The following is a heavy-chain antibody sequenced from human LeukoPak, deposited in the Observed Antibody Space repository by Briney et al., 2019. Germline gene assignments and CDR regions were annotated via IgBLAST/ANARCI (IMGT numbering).Heavy chain of an antibody. J-gene: IGHJ3*02. CDR1: GGSINTYY. D-gene: IGHD2-2*02. CDR3: ARRCSSATCYTDAFDI. Sequence: SETLSLTCSVSGGSINTYYWSWLRQPPGKGLEWVGYIYHSGSTNYNHSLKSRVTISVDKSKKQFSLKLSSVTAADTAVYYCARRCSSATCYTDAFDIWGQGTMVTVSS. CDR2: IYHSGST. V-gene: IGHV4-59*08.